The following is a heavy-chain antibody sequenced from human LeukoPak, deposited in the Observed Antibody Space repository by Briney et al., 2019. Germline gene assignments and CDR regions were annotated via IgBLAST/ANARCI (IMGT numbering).Heavy chain of an antibody. CDR3: ARGSLGNDY. V-gene: IGHV1-8*01. D-gene: IGHD3-10*01. CDR1: GYTFTIYD. CDR2: MNPNSGNT. J-gene: IGHJ4*02. Sequence: GASVKLSYNASGYTFTIYDINWVRHATGQALEWMGWMNPNSGNTGYAQKFQDRHTMPRNTSISTAYMELSSLRSEDTDVYYCARGSLGNDYWGQGTLVTVSS.